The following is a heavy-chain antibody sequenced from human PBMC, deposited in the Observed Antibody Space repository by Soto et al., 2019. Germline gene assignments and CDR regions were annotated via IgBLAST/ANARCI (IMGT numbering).Heavy chain of an antibody. V-gene: IGHV4-31*03. CDR3: ARETGPPNEGWFDP. J-gene: IGHJ5*02. CDR1: GGPISSGGYY. CDR2: IYYSGST. D-gene: IGHD1-1*01. Sequence: PSETLSLTCTVSGGPISSGGYYWSWIRQHPGKGLEWIGYIYYSGSTYYNPSLKSRVTISVDTSKNQFSLKLSSVTAADTAVYYCARETGPPNEGWFDPWGQGTLVTVSS.